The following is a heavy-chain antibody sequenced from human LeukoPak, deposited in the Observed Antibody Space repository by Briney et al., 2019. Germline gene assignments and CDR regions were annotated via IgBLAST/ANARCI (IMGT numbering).Heavy chain of an antibody. CDR2: ISYDGSNK. Sequence: GGSLRLSCAASGFTFSSYGMHWVRQAPGKGLEWVAVISYDGSNKYYADSVKGRFTISRDNSKNTLYLQMNSLRAEDTAVYYCAKDKFGDDAFDIWGQGTMVTVSS. CDR3: AKDKFGDDAFDI. V-gene: IGHV3-30*18. J-gene: IGHJ3*02. CDR1: GFTFSSYG. D-gene: IGHD3-10*01.